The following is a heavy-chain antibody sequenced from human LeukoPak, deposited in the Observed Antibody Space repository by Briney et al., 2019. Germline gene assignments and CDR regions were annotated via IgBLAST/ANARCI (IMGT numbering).Heavy chain of an antibody. CDR3: ATDIVVVVAATTPNDY. J-gene: IGHJ4*02. Sequence: GGSLRLSCAASGFTFSSYWMSWVRQAPGKGLEWVANIKQDGSEKYYVDSVKGRSTISRDNAKNSLYLQMNSLRAEDTAVYYCATDIVVVVAATTPNDYWGQGTLVTVSS. V-gene: IGHV3-7*01. CDR2: IKQDGSEK. CDR1: GFTFSSYW. D-gene: IGHD2-15*01.